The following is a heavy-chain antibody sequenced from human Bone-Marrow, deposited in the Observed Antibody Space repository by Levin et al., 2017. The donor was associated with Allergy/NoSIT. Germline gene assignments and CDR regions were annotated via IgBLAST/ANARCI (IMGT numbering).Heavy chain of an antibody. V-gene: IGHV1-2*02. J-gene: IGHJ1*01. CDR1: GYTFTAYR. CDR2: IDPKNSDT. Sequence: PGESLKISCKASGYTFTAYRIHWMRQAPGQGLEWMGWIDPKNSDTKYPQSFLGRVTMTRDTTTSTVYMELSGLRSDDTAVYYCARGGSGDSGYSSVEAWGPGALVTVS. D-gene: IGHD2-15*01. CDR3: ARGGSGDSGYSSVEA.